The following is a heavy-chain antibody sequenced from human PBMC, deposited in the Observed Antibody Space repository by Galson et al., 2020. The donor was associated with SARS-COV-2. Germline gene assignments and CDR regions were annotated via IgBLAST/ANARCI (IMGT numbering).Heavy chain of an antibody. Sequence: SETLSLTCTVSGGSISSYYWSWIRQPPGKGLEWIGYIYYSGSTNYNPSLKSRVTISVDTSKNQFSLKLSSVTAADTAVYYCARDNQGPDTAMVSGDYYYGIDVWGQGTTVTVSS. CDR3: ARDNQGPDTAMVSGDYYYGIDV. D-gene: IGHD5-18*01. CDR2: IYYSGST. J-gene: IGHJ6*02. V-gene: IGHV4-59*01. CDR1: GGSISSYY.